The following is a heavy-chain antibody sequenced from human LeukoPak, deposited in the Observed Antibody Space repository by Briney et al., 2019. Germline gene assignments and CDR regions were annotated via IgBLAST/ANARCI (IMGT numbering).Heavy chain of an antibody. Sequence: PGGSLRLSCAAPGFSFISYGMHWVRQAPGKGLEWVGVISDDGRNKKYADSVKGRFTISGDNSKDTLYLQMNSLRDEDTAVYYCAKRPSDYGDYVTYFDYWGQGTLVTVSS. CDR3: AKRPSDYGDYVTYFDY. D-gene: IGHD4-17*01. V-gene: IGHV3-30*18. J-gene: IGHJ4*02. CDR1: GFSFISYG. CDR2: ISDDGRNK.